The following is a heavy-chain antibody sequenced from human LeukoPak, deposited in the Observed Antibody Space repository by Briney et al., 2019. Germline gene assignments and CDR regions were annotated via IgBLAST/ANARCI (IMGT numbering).Heavy chain of an antibody. J-gene: IGHJ4*02. CDR3: ARDRAYYYDSSGYYYFDH. Sequence: GGSLRLSCAASGFTFSDYYMSWIRQAPGKGLEWVSYISFSGSPTQYAGSVKGRFTISRDNAKNSLYLQMNSLRDEDTAVYYCARDRAYYYDSSGYYYFDHWGQGTLVTVSS. V-gene: IGHV3-11*01. D-gene: IGHD3-22*01. CDR1: GFTFSDYY. CDR2: ISFSGSPT.